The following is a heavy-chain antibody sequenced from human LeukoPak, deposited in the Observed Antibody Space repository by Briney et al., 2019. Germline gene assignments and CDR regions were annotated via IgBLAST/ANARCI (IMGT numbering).Heavy chain of an antibody. Sequence: PSETLSLTCTVSGGSISSTIYYWGWLRQPPGKGLEWIGTSYYGGNSYYNPSLKSRVTISVDGSKNQFSLTLTSVTAADTAVYYCATTSGYRNYYYYNMDVWGKGTTVTVSS. D-gene: IGHD3-22*01. J-gene: IGHJ6*03. V-gene: IGHV4-39*01. CDR3: ATTSGYRNYYYYNMDV. CDR1: GGSISSTIYY. CDR2: SYYGGNS.